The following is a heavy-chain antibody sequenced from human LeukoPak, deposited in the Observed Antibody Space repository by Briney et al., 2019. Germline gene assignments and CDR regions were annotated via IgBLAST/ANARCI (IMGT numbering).Heavy chain of an antibody. CDR3: ARADYGGNSDYYFYGLDV. D-gene: IGHD4-23*01. J-gene: IGHJ6*02. Sequence: ASVKVSCKASGYTFTSYAMHWVRQAPGQRLEWMGWINAGNGNTKYSQKFQGRVTITRDTSASTAYMELSGLRSEDTAVYYCARADYGGNSDYYFYGLDVWGQGTTVTVSS. CDR1: GYTFTSYA. V-gene: IGHV1-3*01. CDR2: INAGNGNT.